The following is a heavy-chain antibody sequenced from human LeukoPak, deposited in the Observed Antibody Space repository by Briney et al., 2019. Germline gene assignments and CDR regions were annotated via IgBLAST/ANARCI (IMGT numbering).Heavy chain of an antibody. J-gene: IGHJ6*03. CDR3: ARVPGPNSPGGYYYFYMDV. CDR2: IYKTGST. CDR1: GGSISSYY. V-gene: IGHV4-4*07. Sequence: SETLSLTCTVSGGSISSYYWSWIRQPAGKGLEWIGHIYKTGSTNYNPSLKSRVTMSEDTSKNQFSLKLSSVTAADTAVYYCARVPGPNSPGGYYYFYMDVWGQGTTVTVSS. D-gene: IGHD4-23*01.